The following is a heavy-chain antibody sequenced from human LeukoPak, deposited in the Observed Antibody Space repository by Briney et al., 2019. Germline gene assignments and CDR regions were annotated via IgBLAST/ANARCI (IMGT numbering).Heavy chain of an antibody. Sequence: PGESLRLSCAASGFTVRSKYMSWVRQAPGKGLEWVSVISSGGSTYCADSVKGRFTISRDSSKNTLYLQMKSLRAEDTALYYCSRDRMGTKSFDYWGQGTLVTVSS. D-gene: IGHD5-24*01. V-gene: IGHV3-66*01. CDR3: SRDRMGTKSFDY. CDR1: GFTVRSKY. CDR2: ISSGGST. J-gene: IGHJ4*02.